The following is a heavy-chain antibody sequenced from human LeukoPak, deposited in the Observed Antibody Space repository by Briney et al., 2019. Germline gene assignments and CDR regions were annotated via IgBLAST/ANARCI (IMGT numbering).Heavy chain of an antibody. Sequence: GESLKISCKASGYHSSSYWIGWVRQMPGKGLEWMGIIYPRDSETRYSPSFQGQVTISADKSISTAYLQWSSLKASDSAIYYCARRPYEDSGGYGVYWGQGTLVTVSS. J-gene: IGHJ4*02. V-gene: IGHV5-51*01. CDR3: ARRPYEDSGGYGVY. CDR1: GYHSSSYW. D-gene: IGHD3-22*01. CDR2: IYPRDSET.